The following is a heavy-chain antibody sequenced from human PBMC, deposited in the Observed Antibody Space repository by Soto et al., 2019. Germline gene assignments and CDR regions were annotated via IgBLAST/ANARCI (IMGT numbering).Heavy chain of an antibody. J-gene: IGHJ6*02. Sequence: SETLSLTCAVYGGSFSGYYWSWIRQPPGKGLEWIGEINHSGSTNYNPSLKSRVTISVDTSKNQFSLKLSSVTAADTAVYYCARVGSKKRGYSGYGRSMDVWGQGTTVTVSS. CDR3: ARVGSKKRGYSGYGRSMDV. V-gene: IGHV4-34*01. CDR1: GGSFSGYY. CDR2: INHSGST. D-gene: IGHD5-12*01.